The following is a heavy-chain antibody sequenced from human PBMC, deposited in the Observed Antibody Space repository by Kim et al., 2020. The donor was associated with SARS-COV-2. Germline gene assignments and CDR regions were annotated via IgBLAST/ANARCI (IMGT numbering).Heavy chain of an antibody. J-gene: IGHJ4*02. D-gene: IGHD3-10*01. CDR1: GGSIYSSENY. CDR3: ARHQRIYGAEKYYRFDH. V-gene: IGHV4-39*01. CDR2: IYYSGST. Sequence: SETLSLTCTVSGGSIYSSENYYGWIRQPPGKGLEWIGSIYYSGSTYYSPALKSRVTFSVDMSKNQFSLKLSSVTAADTAVYYCARHQRIYGAEKYYRFDHWGQGTLVTVSS.